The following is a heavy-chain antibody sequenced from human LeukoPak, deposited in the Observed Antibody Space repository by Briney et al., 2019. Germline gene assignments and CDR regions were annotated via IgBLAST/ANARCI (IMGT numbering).Heavy chain of an antibody. Sequence: SETLSLTCTVSGGSISSSSYYWGWIRQPPGKGLEGIGSIYYSGSTYYNPSLKSRVTISVDTSKNQFSLKLSSVTAADTAVYYCATSGAAAGYYYYGMDVWGQGTTVTVSS. CDR2: IYYSGST. V-gene: IGHV4-39*01. D-gene: IGHD6-13*01. J-gene: IGHJ6*02. CDR1: GGSISSSSYY. CDR3: ATSGAAAGYYYYGMDV.